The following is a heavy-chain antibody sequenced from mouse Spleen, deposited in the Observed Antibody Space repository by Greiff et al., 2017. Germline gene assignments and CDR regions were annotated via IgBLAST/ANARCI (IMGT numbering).Heavy chain of an antibody. Sequence: QVQLKESGAELVKPGASVKISCKASGYAFSSYWMNWVKQRPGKGLEWIGQIYPGDGDTNYNGKFKGKATLTADKSSSTAYMQLSSLTSEDSAVYFCARRGDGYYDAMDYWGQGTSVTVSS. CDR2: IYPGDGDT. V-gene: IGHV1-80*01. D-gene: IGHD2-3*01. CDR1: GYAFSSYW. J-gene: IGHJ4*01. CDR3: ARRGDGYYDAMDY.